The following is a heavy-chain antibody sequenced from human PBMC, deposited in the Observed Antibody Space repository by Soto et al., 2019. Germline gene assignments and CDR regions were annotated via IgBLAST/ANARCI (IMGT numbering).Heavy chain of an antibody. Sequence: ASVKVSCKASGYTFTSYDINWVRQATGQGLEWMGWMNPNSGNTGYAQKFQGRVTMTRNTSVSTAYMELSSLRSEDTAVYYCARNMAVAGTDDAFDIWGQGTMVTVSS. CDR1: GYTFTSYD. CDR3: ARNMAVAGTDDAFDI. V-gene: IGHV1-8*02. CDR2: MNPNSGNT. D-gene: IGHD6-19*01. J-gene: IGHJ3*02.